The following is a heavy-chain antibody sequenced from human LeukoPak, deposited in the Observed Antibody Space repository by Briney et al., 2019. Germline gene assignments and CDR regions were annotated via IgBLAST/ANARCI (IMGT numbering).Heavy chain of an antibody. V-gene: IGHV3-7*01. J-gene: IGHJ3*02. Sequence: TGGSLRLSCAASGFTFCIYWMTCVREALGEGVEWVANIKKDSSKTYYVDSVKGRFTISRDNAKNSLYLQMNSLRADDTAVYYCARNPELGSDSTGYRAFDIWGQGITVTVSS. CDR1: GFTFCIYW. D-gene: IGHD3-22*01. CDR3: ARNPELGSDSTGYRAFDI. CDR2: IKKDSSKT.